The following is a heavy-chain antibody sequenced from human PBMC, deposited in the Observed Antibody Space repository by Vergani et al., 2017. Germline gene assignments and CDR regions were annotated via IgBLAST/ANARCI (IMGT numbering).Heavy chain of an antibody. CDR2: IYYSGST. D-gene: IGHD2-2*01. V-gene: IGHV4-61*05. CDR1: GGSISSSSYY. Sequence: QLQLQESGPGLVKPSETLSLTCTVSGGSISSSSYYWGWIRQPPGKGLEWIGYIYYSGSTNYNPSLKSRVTISVDTSKNQFSLKLSSVTAADTAVYYCVRYCSSTSCYPHDAFDIWGQGTMVTVSS. CDR3: VRYCSSTSCYPHDAFDI. J-gene: IGHJ3*02.